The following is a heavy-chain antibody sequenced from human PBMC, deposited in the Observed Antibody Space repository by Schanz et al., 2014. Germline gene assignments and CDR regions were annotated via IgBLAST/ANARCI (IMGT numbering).Heavy chain of an antibody. CDR3: ASTSGYSDYGAYFDF. CDR1: GFTFSSYS. D-gene: IGHD5-12*01. CDR2: ISNDGSIK. V-gene: IGHV3-30*03. J-gene: IGHJ4*02. Sequence: QVQLVESGGGVVQPGRSLRLSCAASGFTFSSYSMNWVRQAPGKGLEWVALISNDGSIKYYADSVEGRFTISRDNSRNTLYLQMSSLRTEDTAVYYCASTSGYSDYGAYFDFWGQGTLVTVSS.